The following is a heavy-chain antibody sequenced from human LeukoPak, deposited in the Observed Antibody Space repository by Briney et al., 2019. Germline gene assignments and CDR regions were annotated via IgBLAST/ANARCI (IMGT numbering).Heavy chain of an antibody. CDR3: ARDYAWENTYYYDSSGYFAFDI. V-gene: IGHV4-4*07. Sequence: PSETLSLTCTGPGGSISSYYWSWIRQPAGKGLEWIGRIYTSGSTNYNPSLKSRVTMSVDTSKNQFSLKLSSVTAADTAVYYCARDYAWENTYYYDSSGYFAFDIWGQGTMVTVSS. CDR2: IYTSGST. CDR1: GGSISSYY. J-gene: IGHJ3*02. D-gene: IGHD3-22*01.